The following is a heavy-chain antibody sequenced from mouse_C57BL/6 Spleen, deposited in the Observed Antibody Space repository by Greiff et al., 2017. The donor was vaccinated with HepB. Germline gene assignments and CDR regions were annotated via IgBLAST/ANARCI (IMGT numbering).Heavy chain of an antibody. V-gene: IGHV1-59*01. CDR1: GYTFTSYW. J-gene: IGHJ4*01. Sequence: VQLQQSGAELVRPGTSVKLSCKASGYTFTSYWMHWVKQRPGQGLEWIGVIDPSDSYTNYNQKFKGTATLTVDTSSSTAYMQLSSLTSEDSAVYYCASGYYGYAMDYWGQGTSVTVSS. D-gene: IGHD1-1*01. CDR3: ASGYYGYAMDY. CDR2: IDPSDSYT.